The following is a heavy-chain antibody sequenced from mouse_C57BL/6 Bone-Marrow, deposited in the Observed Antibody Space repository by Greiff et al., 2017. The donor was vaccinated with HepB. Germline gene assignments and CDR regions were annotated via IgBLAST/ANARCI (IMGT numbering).Heavy chain of an antibody. CDR1: GFNIKDDY. V-gene: IGHV14-4*01. CDR2: IDPENGDT. Sequence: EVQVVESGAELVRPGASVKLSCTASGFNIKDDYMHWVKQRPEQGLEWIGWIDPENGDTEYASKFQGKATITADTSSNTAYLQLSSLTSEDTAVYYCTTHYGSSYLFAYWGQGTLVTVSA. CDR3: TTHYGSSYLFAY. D-gene: IGHD1-1*01. J-gene: IGHJ3*01.